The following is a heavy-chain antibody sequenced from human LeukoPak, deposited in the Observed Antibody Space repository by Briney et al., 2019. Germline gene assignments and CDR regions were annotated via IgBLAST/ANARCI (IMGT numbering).Heavy chain of an antibody. CDR1: GYTFTSYG. CDR3: ARATGELLWFGESANFDY. J-gene: IGHJ4*02. V-gene: IGHV1-18*01. Sequence: ASVKVSCKASGYTFTSYGISWVRQAPGQGLEWMGWISTYNSNTNYAQKLQGRVTMTRDTSISTAYMELSRLRSDDTAVYYCARATGELLWFGESANFDYWGQGTLVTVSS. D-gene: IGHD3-10*01. CDR2: ISTYNSNT.